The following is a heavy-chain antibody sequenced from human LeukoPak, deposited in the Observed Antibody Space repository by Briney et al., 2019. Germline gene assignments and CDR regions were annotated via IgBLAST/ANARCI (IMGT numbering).Heavy chain of an antibody. CDR1: GFSFSTYA. J-gene: IGHJ4*02. D-gene: IGHD2-2*02. CDR3: ARDCSSTTCYKLFDS. CDR2: IAYDGSTE. Sequence: PGRSLRLSCAASGFSFSTYAMHWVRQAPGKGLEWVALIAYDGSTEYYPDSVKGQFTISRDNSKKTLYLQMNSLRPEDTAVYYCARDCSSTTCYKLFDSWGQGTLVTVSS. V-gene: IGHV3-30-3*01.